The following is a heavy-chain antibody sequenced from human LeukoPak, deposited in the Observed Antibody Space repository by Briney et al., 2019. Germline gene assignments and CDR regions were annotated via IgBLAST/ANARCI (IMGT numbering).Heavy chain of an antibody. J-gene: IGHJ6*03. CDR3: TIRSYYYYYMDV. CDR1: GFTFSGSA. V-gene: IGHV3-73*01. CDR2: IRSKANSYAT. Sequence: GGSLRLSCAASGFTFSGSAMHWVRQASGKGLEWVGRIRSKANSYATAYAASVKGRFTISRDDSKNTAYLQMNSLITEDTAVYYCTIRSYYYYYMDVWGKGTTVTVSS.